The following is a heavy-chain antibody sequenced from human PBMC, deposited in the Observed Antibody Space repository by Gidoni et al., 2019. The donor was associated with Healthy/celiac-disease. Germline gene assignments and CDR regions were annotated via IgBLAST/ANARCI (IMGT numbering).Heavy chain of an antibody. CDR1: GFTFSSYV. D-gene: IGHD3-22*01. V-gene: IGHV3-23*01. Sequence: EVKLLESGGGLVQPGGSLRLSCAASGFTFSSYVLSRVGQAPGKGREWVSAISGSGGRTYYADSGKGRFTISRDNSKNTLYLKMNSLRAEDTAVYYCAKDRGYYDSSGPDYWGQGTLVTVSS. J-gene: IGHJ4*02. CDR2: ISGSGGRT. CDR3: AKDRGYYDSSGPDY.